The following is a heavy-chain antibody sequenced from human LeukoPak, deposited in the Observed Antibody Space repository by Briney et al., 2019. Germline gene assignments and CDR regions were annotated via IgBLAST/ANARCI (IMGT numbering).Heavy chain of an antibody. V-gene: IGHV1-46*01. CDR3: ASNRRVDTAMAFAH. D-gene: IGHD5-18*01. CDR1: GYTFTSYY. J-gene: IGHJ4*02. CDR2: INLSGAST. Sequence: GASVKVSCKASGYTFTSYYMHWVRQAPGQGPEWMGMINLSGASTSYAQKFQGRVTMTRDMSTSTVYMEVGSLRSEDTAVYYCASNRRVDTAMAFAHWGQGTLVTVSS.